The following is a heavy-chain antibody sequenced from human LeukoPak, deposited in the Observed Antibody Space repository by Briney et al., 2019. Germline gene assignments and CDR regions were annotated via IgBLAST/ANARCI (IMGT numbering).Heavy chain of an antibody. CDR3: ARARNTAMVEFDY. V-gene: IGHV4-34*01. D-gene: IGHD5-18*01. CDR2: INHSGTT. J-gene: IGHJ4*02. Sequence: SETLSLTCAVYGGSFSGYYWSWIRQPPGKGLEWIGEINHSGTTNYNPSLKSRVSISLDTSKIHFSLELSSVTAADTAVYYCARARNTAMVEFDYWGQGTLVTDSS. CDR1: GGSFSGYY.